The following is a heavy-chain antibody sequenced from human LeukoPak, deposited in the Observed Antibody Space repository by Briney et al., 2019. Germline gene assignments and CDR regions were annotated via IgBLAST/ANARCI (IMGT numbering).Heavy chain of an antibody. D-gene: IGHD3-3*01. CDR2: IIPIFGTA. CDR3: ARCLPYDFWSGSFGPPMDV. Sequence: GSSVKVSCKASGGTFSSYAISWVRQAPGQGLEWMGGIIPIFGTANYAQKFQGRVTMTRDTSISTAYMELSRLRSDDTAVYYCARCLPYDFWSGSFGPPMDVWGKGTTVTVSS. J-gene: IGHJ6*04. CDR1: GGTFSSYA. V-gene: IGHV1-69*05.